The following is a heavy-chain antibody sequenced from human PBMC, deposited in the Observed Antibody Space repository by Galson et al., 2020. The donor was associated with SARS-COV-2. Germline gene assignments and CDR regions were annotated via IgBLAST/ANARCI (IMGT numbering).Heavy chain of an antibody. V-gene: IGHV1-58*01. CDR2: IVVGSGNT. CDR1: GFTFTSSA. CDR3: AAPACGGDCSDAFDI. D-gene: IGHD2-21*02. Sequence: SVKVSCKASGFTFTSSAVQWVRQARGQRLEWIGWIVVGSGNTNYAQKFQERVTITRDMSTSTAYMKLSSLRSEDTAVYYCAAPACGGDCSDAFDIWGQGTMVTVSS. J-gene: IGHJ3*02.